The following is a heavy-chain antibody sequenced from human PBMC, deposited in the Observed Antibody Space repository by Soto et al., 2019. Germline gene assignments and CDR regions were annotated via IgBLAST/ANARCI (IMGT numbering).Heavy chain of an antibody. V-gene: IGHV4-4*07. Sequence: QVQLQESGPGLVKPSETLSLTCTVSGGSISNYYWSWIRQPAGKGLEWIGRIYTNGHADYNPSLKSRVTISIDTSKNQFSLKVTAMTAADTAMYYCARERREKIHDGYDIDYWGQGTLVTVSS. J-gene: IGHJ4*02. CDR2: IYTNGHA. CDR3: ARERREKIHDGYDIDY. CDR1: GGSISNYY. D-gene: IGHD5-12*01.